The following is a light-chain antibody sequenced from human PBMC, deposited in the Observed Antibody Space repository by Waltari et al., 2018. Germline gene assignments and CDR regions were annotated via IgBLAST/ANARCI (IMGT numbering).Light chain of an antibody. Sequence: QSALTQPPSASGSLGQSVTISCTGTNTAVGASPYVSWYQQYPGKAPKLLIYDVTKRPSGVSDRFSGSKSGRTASLTVSGLQPEDEAIYSCCSYAGADSLLFGGGTKLTVL. CDR2: DVT. V-gene: IGLV2-8*01. J-gene: IGLJ3*02. CDR1: NTAVGASPY. CDR3: CSYAGADSLL.